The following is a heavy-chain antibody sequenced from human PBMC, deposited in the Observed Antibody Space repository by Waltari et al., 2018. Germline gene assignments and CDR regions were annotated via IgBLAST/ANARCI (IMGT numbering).Heavy chain of an antibody. CDR1: GFTFSSYA. J-gene: IGHJ3*02. V-gene: IGHV3-23*03. CDR3: ASQPHIKPPQDAFDI. D-gene: IGHD2-2*01. CDR2: IYSGGST. Sequence: EVQLLESGGGLVQPGGSLRLSCAASGFTFSSYAMSWVRQAPGKGLEWVSVIYSGGSTYYADSVKGRFTVSRDNSKNTLYLQMNSLRSEDTAVYYCASQPHIKPPQDAFDIWGQGTMVTVSS.